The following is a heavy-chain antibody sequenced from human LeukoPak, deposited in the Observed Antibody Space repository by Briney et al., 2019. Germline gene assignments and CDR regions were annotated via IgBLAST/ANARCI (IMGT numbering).Heavy chain of an antibody. Sequence: GGSLRLSCAASGFTFSSYSMNWVRQAPGKGLEWVSYISSSSSTIYYADSVKGRFTISRDNAKNSLFLQMNGLRAEDTAVYYCAILGYYGSGTDWGQGTPVTVSS. CDR3: AILGYYGSGTD. V-gene: IGHV3-48*04. J-gene: IGHJ4*02. CDR1: GFTFSSYS. CDR2: ISSSSSTI. D-gene: IGHD3-10*01.